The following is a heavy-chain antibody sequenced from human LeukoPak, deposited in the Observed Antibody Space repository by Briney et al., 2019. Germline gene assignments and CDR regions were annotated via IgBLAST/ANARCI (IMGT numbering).Heavy chain of an antibody. CDR1: GFTFSSYA. J-gene: IGHJ4*02. Sequence: GGSLRLSCAASGFTFSSYAMSWVRQAPGKGLELVSAISGSGGSTYYADSVKGRFTISRDNSKNTLYLQMNSLRAEDTAVYYCARFDWLLYFDYWGQGTLVTVSS. D-gene: IGHD3-9*01. CDR3: ARFDWLLYFDY. CDR2: ISGSGGST. V-gene: IGHV3-23*01.